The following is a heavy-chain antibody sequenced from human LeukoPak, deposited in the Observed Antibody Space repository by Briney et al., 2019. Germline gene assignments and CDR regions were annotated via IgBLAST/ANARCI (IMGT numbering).Heavy chain of an antibody. D-gene: IGHD4-17*01. V-gene: IGHV3-13*01. CDR1: GFTFRRYD. Sequence: GGSLRLSCAASGFTFRRYDMHWVRQAPGRGLEWVSAIGTAGDTYYPGSVKGRFTISRENAENSVYLQMNNLRAGDTAVYYCARDRHDYGDHTGAYWFFDLWGRGTLVTVSS. CDR2: IGTAGDT. CDR3: ARDRHDYGDHTGAYWFFDL. J-gene: IGHJ2*01.